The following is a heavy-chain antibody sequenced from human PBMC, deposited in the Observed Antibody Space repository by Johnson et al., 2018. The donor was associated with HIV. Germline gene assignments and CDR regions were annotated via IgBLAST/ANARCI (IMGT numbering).Heavy chain of an antibody. Sequence: VQLVESGGDLVKPGGSLRLSCVASGFVFSDSHMSWIRQAPGKGLEWISYISSGGSSIYYADSVRGRFTISRDNAKKSLCRQLNRLRAGDTAVYHCARGGTDNWSPDRIGKAFDIWGQGTTVTVSS. D-gene: IGHD1-20*01. CDR3: ARGGTDNWSPDRIGKAFDI. J-gene: IGHJ3*02. CDR2: ISSGGSSI. CDR1: GFVFSDSH. V-gene: IGHV3-11*04.